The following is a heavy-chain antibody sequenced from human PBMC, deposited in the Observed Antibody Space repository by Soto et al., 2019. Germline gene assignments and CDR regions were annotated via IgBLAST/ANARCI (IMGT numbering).Heavy chain of an antibody. D-gene: IGHD5-12*01. Sequence: EVQLVESGGGLVKPGWSLRLSCITSGFAFGDFAMTWFRQAPGKGLEWVGSITSKKNGGTQQYAASVKGRFSISRDDSKSIAYRQMNNLKSDATAVYYCSRLPPEGYSAYDFPMDVWGQGTTVTVSS. CDR2: ITSKKNGGTQ. V-gene: IGHV3-49*05. CDR3: SRLPPEGYSAYDFPMDV. J-gene: IGHJ6*02. CDR1: GFAFGDFA.